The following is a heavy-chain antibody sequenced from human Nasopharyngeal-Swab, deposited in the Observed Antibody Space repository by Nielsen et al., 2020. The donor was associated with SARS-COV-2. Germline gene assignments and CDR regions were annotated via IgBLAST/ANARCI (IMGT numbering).Heavy chain of an antibody. J-gene: IGHJ5*02. D-gene: IGHD3-3*01. CDR2: IWYDGSNK. CDR1: GFTFSSYG. V-gene: IGHV3-33*01. CDR3: ARDAPYDFWNRYNWLDP. Sequence: GESLKISCAASGFTFSSYGMHWVRQAPGKGLEWVAVIWYDGSNKYYADSVKGRFTISRDNSKNTLYLQMNSLRAEDTAVYYCARDAPYDFWNRYNWLDPWGQGTLVTVSS.